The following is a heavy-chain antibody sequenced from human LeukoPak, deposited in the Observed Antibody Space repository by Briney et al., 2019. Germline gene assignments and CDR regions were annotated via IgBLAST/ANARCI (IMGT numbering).Heavy chain of an antibody. CDR3: TSKEKFDP. CDR1: GFTFSNAW. J-gene: IGHJ5*02. Sequence: GGSLRLSCAASGFTFSNAWMSWVRQAPGKGLEWVGLIKTKSDGGTRDYAAPVKGRFTISRDVSKNTLYLQMNSLKSEDTGVYYCTSKEKFDPWGQGTLVTVSS. CDR2: IKTKSDGGTR. V-gene: IGHV3-15*01.